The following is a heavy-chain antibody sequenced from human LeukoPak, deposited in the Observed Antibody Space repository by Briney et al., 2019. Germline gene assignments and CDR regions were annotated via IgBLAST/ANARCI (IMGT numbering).Heavy chain of an antibody. CDR3: APGGYSGYDHSY. V-gene: IGHV3-15*01. D-gene: IGHD5-12*01. Sequence: GGSLRLSCAASGFTFSNYGIHWVRQAPGKGLEWVGRIKSKSEGGAIEYAAPVKGRFTISRDDSKNTLFLQMNSLKTDDTAVYYCAPGGYSGYDHSYWGQGTLVTVSS. CDR1: GFTFSNYG. J-gene: IGHJ4*02. CDR2: IKSKSEGGAI.